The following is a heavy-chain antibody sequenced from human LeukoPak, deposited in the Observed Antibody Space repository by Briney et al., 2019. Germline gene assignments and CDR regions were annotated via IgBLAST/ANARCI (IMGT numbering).Heavy chain of an antibody. Sequence: GGSLRLSCVVSGFTFSSYDMTWVRQAPGKGLEWVSGITGSGDTTYYADSVKGRFTISRDNAKNSLYLQMNSLRAEDTAVYYCARDLLFPGYCSGGSCYDDYWGQGTLVTVSS. D-gene: IGHD2-15*01. CDR1: GFTFSSYD. CDR2: ITGSGDTT. V-gene: IGHV3-23*01. J-gene: IGHJ4*02. CDR3: ARDLLFPGYCSGGSCYDDY.